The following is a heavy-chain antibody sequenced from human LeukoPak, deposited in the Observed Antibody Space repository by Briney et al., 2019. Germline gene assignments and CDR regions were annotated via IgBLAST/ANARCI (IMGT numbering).Heavy chain of an antibody. CDR1: GFTLGSHD. J-gene: IGHJ4*02. Sequence: GSLRLSCTASGFTLGSHDMHWVRQIPGQGLEWVAAVSSGFHAFFADSVQGRFTVSREDARNSLYLQMNSLRAGDTAVYYCVREARGYHYTYFDYWGQGTLVTVSS. V-gene: IGHV3-13*01. D-gene: IGHD5-18*01. CDR3: VREARGYHYTYFDY. CDR2: VSSGFHA.